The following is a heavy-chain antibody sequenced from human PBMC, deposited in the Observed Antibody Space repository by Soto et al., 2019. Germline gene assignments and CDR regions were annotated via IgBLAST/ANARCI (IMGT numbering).Heavy chain of an antibody. J-gene: IGHJ4*02. CDR2: INPSGGST. CDR1: GYTFTSYY. D-gene: IGHD5-12*01. CDR3: ARDEQGDGYNSYFDY. V-gene: IGHV1-46*01. Sequence: ASVKVSCKASGYTFTSYYMHWVRQAPGQRLEWMEIINPSGGSTSYAQKFQGRVTMTRDTSTSTVYMELISLRSEDTAVYYCARDEQGDGYNSYFDYWGQGTLVTVSS.